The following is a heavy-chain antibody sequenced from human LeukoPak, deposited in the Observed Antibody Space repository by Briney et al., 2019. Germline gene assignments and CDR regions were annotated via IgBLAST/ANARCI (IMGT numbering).Heavy chain of an antibody. D-gene: IGHD5-18*01. Sequence: GSLRLSCATSGLPFETNAMSWVRQAPGKGLEWVATIGNTETFYADSVTGRFTISRDNSKNTVNLRMNRLRVEDTAIYYCAKDWIQFNRVFDCFDSWGQGTLVTVSS. J-gene: IGHJ4*02. V-gene: IGHV3-23*01. CDR2: IGNTET. CDR3: AKDWIQFNRVFDCFDS. CDR1: GLPFETNA.